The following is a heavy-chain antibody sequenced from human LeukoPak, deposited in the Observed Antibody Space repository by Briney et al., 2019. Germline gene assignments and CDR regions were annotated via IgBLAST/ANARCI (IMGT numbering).Heavy chain of an antibody. V-gene: IGHV4-59*01. CDR2: IHYSGST. CDR3: ARVRDRSSYFYDLDY. D-gene: IGHD3-22*01. CDR1: GGSISSYY. J-gene: IGHJ4*02. Sequence: SETLSLTCTVSGGSISSYYWSWIRQPPGKGLEWIGYIHYSGSTNYNPSLESRVTISVDTSKNQFSLKLSSVTAADTAVYYCARVRDRSSYFYDLDYWGQGTLVTVSS.